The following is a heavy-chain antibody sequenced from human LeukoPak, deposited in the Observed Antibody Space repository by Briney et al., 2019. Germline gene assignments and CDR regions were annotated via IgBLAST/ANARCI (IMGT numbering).Heavy chain of an antibody. Sequence: SETLSLTCTVSGGSISSYYWSWIRQPPGKGLEWIGYIYYSGSTNYNPSLKSRFTISVDTSKNQFSLELSSVTAADTAVYYCARTRSSSRDFDYWGQGTLVTVSS. CDR1: GGSISSYY. D-gene: IGHD6-6*01. J-gene: IGHJ4*02. V-gene: IGHV4-59*01. CDR3: ARTRSSSRDFDY. CDR2: IYYSGST.